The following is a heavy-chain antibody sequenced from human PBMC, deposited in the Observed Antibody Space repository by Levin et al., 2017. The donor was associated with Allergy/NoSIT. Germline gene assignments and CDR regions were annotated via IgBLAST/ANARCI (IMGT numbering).Heavy chain of an antibody. CDR2: IYTSGTT. Sequence: PGGSLRLSCTVSGGSISNYYWSWIRQPAGKGLEWIGRIYTSGTTNYNPSLKSRVTMSVDTSKNQFSLTLTSVTAADTAVYYCARDKPRQQYYYGMDVWGQGTTVTVSS. J-gene: IGHJ6*02. CDR1: GGSISNYY. CDR3: ARDKPRQQYYYGMDV. V-gene: IGHV4-4*07. D-gene: IGHD6-13*01.